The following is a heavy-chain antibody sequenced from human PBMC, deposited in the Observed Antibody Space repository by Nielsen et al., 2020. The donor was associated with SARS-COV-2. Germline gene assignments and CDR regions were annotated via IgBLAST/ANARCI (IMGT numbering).Heavy chain of an antibody. CDR1: GFTFHDYG. Sequence: SLKISCAASGFTFHDYGMHWVRQPPGKGLEWVSGISWNSGTIVYADSVKGRFTISRDNANNSLYLQMNSLTAEDTAVYYCAREGPFSSYSSGWFAYWGQGALVTVSS. CDR2: ISWNSGTI. V-gene: IGHV3-9*01. CDR3: AREGPFSSYSSGWFAY. J-gene: IGHJ5*01. D-gene: IGHD6-19*01.